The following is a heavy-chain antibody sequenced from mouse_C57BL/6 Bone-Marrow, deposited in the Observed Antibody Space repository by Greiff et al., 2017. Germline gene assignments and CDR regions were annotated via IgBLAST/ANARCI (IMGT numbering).Heavy chain of an antibody. Sequence: QVQLQQSDAELVKPGASVKISCKVSGYTFTDHPIHWMKQRPEQGLDWIGYIYPRDGSPQYNEKFKGKATWTADKSSSTAYLQLNSLTSEDSAGYFCARKCYYYGSSPWVAYWGQGTLVTGSS. D-gene: IGHD1-1*01. CDR3: ARKCYYYGSSPWVAY. J-gene: IGHJ3*01. V-gene: IGHV1-78*01. CDR2: IYPRDGSP. CDR1: GYTFTDHP.